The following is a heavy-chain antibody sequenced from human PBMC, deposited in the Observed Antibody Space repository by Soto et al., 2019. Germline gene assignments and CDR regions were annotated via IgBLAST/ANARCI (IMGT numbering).Heavy chain of an antibody. CDR1: GGSISSGESY. V-gene: IGHV4-30-4*01. J-gene: IGHJ4*02. CDR3: ARGHLWNLSFDS. D-gene: IGHD1-7*01. CDR2: IYYSGST. Sequence: SETLSLTCTVSGGSISSGESYWRWIRQPPGKGLEWIGYIYYSGSTYYNPSLKSRVTISVDTSKNHVSLHLNSVTPEDTAVYYCARGHLWNLSFDSWGQGALVTVSS.